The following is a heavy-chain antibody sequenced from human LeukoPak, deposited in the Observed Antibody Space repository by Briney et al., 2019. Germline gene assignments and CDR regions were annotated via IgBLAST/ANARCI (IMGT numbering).Heavy chain of an antibody. V-gene: IGHV1-2*02. Sequence: GASVKVSCKASGYTFTGYYMHWVRQAPGQGLEWMGWINPNSGGTNYAQKFQGRVTMTRDTSISTAYMELSRLRSDDTAVYYCALDPDYYDSSPYDAFDIWGQGTLVTVSS. CDR1: GYTFTGYY. D-gene: IGHD3-22*01. CDR2: INPNSGGT. J-gene: IGHJ3*02. CDR3: ALDPDYYDSSPYDAFDI.